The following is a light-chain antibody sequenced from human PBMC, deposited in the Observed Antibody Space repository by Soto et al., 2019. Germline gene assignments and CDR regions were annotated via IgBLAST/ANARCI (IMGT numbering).Light chain of an antibody. CDR1: QSVSSN. V-gene: IGKV3-15*01. Sequence: EIVLTQSPGTLSLSPGERATLSCRASQSVSSNLAWYQQKPGQAPRLHISGASTRATGIPDRFSGSGSGTEFTLTISSLQSEDFAVYYCQEYNNWPALTFGGGTKVDIK. CDR3: QEYNNWPALT. J-gene: IGKJ4*01. CDR2: GAS.